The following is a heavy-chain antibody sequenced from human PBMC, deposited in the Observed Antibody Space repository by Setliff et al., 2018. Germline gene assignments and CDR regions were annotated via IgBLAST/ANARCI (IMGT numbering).Heavy chain of an antibody. CDR3: ARAGLAAAGRKGVFDH. CDR2: INTGGGSS. J-gene: IGHJ4*02. V-gene: IGHV1-46*01. Sequence: GASVKVSCKTSGYSFTSHYMHWVRQAPGQGLEWMGIINTGGGSSSSTQKFEGRVTMTRDTSTSTVYMELNSLTSDDTAVYYRARAGLAAAGRKGVFDHWGQGTLVTVSS. D-gene: IGHD6-25*01. CDR1: GYSFTSHY.